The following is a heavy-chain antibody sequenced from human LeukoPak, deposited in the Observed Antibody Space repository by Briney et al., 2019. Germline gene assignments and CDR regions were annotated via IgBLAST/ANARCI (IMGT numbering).Heavy chain of an antibody. CDR1: GYSFTSYW. D-gene: IGHD3-22*01. V-gene: IGHV5-51*01. Sequence: GESLKISCKGSGYSFTSYWIGWVRQMPGKGLEWMGIIYPGDSDTRYSPSFQGQVTISADKSISTAYLQWSSLKASDTAMYYCARLTYYYDSSGYYYHGNYFDYWGQGTLVTVSS. CDR2: IYPGDSDT. J-gene: IGHJ4*02. CDR3: ARLTYYYDSSGYYYHGNYFDY.